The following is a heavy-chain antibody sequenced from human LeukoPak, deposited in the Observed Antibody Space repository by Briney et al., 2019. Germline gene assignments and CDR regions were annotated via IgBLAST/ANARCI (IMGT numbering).Heavy chain of an antibody. J-gene: IGHJ3*02. D-gene: IGHD1-26*01. Sequence: SETLSLTCTVSGDSISSSNSYWGWIRQPPGKGLEWIGSIYYSGNTYYNASLKSRVTISVDTSKNQFSLKLSSVTAADTAVYYCAREGVGWELLRDWAFDIWGQGTMVTVSS. CDR1: GDSISSSNSY. CDR3: AREGVGWELLRDWAFDI. CDR2: IYYSGNT. V-gene: IGHV4-39*02.